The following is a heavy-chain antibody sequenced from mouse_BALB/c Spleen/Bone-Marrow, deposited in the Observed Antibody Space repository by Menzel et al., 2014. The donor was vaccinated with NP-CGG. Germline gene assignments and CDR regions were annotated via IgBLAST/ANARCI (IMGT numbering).Heavy chain of an antibody. CDR1: GFNIKDTY. D-gene: IGHD1-1*01. CDR3: APYYYGSSLFAY. J-gene: IGHJ3*01. CDR2: IDPANGNT. V-gene: IGHV14-3*02. Sequence: EVQLQQSGAELVKPGASVKLSCTASGFNIKDTYMHWVKQRPEQGLEWIGRIDPANGNTKYDPKFQGKATITADTSSNTAYLQLSSPTSEDTAVYYCAPYYYGSSLFAYWGQGTLVTVSA.